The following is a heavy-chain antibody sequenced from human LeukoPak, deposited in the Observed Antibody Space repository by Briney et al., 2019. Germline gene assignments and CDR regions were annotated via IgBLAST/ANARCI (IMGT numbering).Heavy chain of an antibody. CDR1: GGSISSSSYY. V-gene: IGHV4-39*07. J-gene: IGHJ3*02. D-gene: IGHD3-22*01. Sequence: SETLSLTCTVSGGSISSSSYYWGWIRQPPGKGLEWIGSIYYSGSTYYNPSLKSRVTISVDTSKNQFSLKLSSVTAADTAVYYCATKTQYYDSSGYQDDAFDIWGQGTMVTVSS. CDR3: ATKTQYYDSSGYQDDAFDI. CDR2: IYYSGST.